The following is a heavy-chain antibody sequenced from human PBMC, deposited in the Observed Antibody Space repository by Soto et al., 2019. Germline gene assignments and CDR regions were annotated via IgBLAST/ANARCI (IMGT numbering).Heavy chain of an antibody. D-gene: IGHD3-9*01. J-gene: IGHJ4*02. Sequence: AEPLSHTCTVSVCTISGAYFTWFLRPPGKGLEWIGYIYYSGSTNYNPSLKSRVAISVDTSKNQFSLKLSSVTAADTVVYYCASYDYDILTPGFDNWGQGTLVTV. CDR1: VCTISGAY. CDR2: IYYSGST. CDR3: ASYDYDILTPGFDN. V-gene: IGHV4-59*08.